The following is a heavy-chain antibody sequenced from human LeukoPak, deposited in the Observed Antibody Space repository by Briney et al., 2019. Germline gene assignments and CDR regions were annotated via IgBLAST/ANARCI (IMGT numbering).Heavy chain of an antibody. CDR1: GCSISSYY. CDR2: IYYSGST. CDR3: ARGEGIVGATFHY. D-gene: IGHD1-26*01. V-gene: IGHV4-59*01. J-gene: IGHJ4*02. Sequence: PSETLTLTCTVSGCSISSYYWSWIRQPPGKGLEWIGYIYYSGSTNYNPSLKSRVTISVDTSKNQFSLKLSSVTAADTAVYYCARGEGIVGATFHYWGQGTLVTVSS.